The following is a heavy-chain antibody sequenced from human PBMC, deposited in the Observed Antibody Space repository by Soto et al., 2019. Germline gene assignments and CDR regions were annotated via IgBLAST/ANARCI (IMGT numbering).Heavy chain of an antibody. J-gene: IGHJ5*02. CDR1: GFSLRTYG. CDR2: IWYDGTKK. CDR3: ARDVVTAVAGSVNWFDP. D-gene: IGHD6-19*01. Sequence: QVQLVESGGGVVQSGRSLTLSCAASGFSLRTYGMQWLRRAPGKGLEWVAFIWYDGTKKFYANSVKGRSTISKDNSNNILYLQMSRLRAEDTAVYYCARDVVTAVAGSVNWFDPWGQGTLVTVSS. V-gene: IGHV3-33*01.